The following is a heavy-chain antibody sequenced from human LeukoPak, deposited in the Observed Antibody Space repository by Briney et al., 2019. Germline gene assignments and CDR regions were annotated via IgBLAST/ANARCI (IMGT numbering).Heavy chain of an antibody. J-gene: IGHJ4*02. D-gene: IGHD2-2*01. CDR3: ARDRMGDCAATSCYLAY. CDR2: INPNSGDT. V-gene: IGHV1-2*02. CDR1: GYTFTSYF. Sequence: ASVKVSCKASGYTFTSYFLHWVRQAPGQGLEWMGWINPNSGDTNYAQKFQGRVTMTRDTSITTAYMELSRLTSDATAMYYCARDRMGDCAATSCYLAYWGQGTLVTVSS.